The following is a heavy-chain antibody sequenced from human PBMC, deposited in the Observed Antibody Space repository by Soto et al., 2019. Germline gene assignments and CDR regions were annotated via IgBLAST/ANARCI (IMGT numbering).Heavy chain of an antibody. CDR3: ARAFNDYGDAQLGFWYFDL. CDR2: INPNSGGT. V-gene: IGHV1-2*02. J-gene: IGHJ2*01. CDR1: GYTFTGYY. Sequence: GASVKVSCKASGYTFTGYYMHWVRQAPGQGLEWMGWINPNSGGTNYAQKFQGRVTMTRDTSISTAYMELSRLRSDDTAVYYCARAFNDYGDAQLGFWYFDLWGRGTLVTVSS. D-gene: IGHD4-17*01.